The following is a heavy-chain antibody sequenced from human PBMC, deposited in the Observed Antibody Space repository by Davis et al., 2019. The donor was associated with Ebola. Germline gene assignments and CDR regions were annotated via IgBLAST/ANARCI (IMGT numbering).Heavy chain of an antibody. J-gene: IGHJ3*02. CDR3: ASLRRTITGMDDAFDI. CDR2: IYPGDSDT. CDR1: GNSFTSYW. D-gene: IGHD2-8*02. V-gene: IGHV5-51*01. Sequence: GESLKISCKDSGNSFTSYWIVWVRQTPGKGLEWMAIIYPGDSDTRYSPSFRGQVTISADKSIKTAFLQWSSLKASDTAMYYCASLRRTITGMDDAFDIWGQGTMVTVSS.